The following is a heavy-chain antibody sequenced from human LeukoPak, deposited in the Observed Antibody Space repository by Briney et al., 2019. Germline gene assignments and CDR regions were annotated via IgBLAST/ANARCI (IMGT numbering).Heavy chain of an antibody. D-gene: IGHD4-11*01. V-gene: IGHV4-59*01. Sequence: PSETLSLTCTVSGGSLGGYYWSRIRQPPGKGLEGIGFIFYGGGGPEGVGNTNYNPSVKSRVTISLDTSKNQFSLKMKSVIAADTAVYYCARDPTHGAVDIWGQGTMVTVSS. CDR1: GGSLGGYY. J-gene: IGHJ3*02. CDR3: ARDPTHGAVDI. CDR2: IFYGGGGPEGVGNT.